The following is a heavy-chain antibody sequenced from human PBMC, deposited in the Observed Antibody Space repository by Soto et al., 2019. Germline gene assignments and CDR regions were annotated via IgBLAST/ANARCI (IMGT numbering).Heavy chain of an antibody. CDR3: ARHKDAGSDRGGMDV. D-gene: IGHD6-25*01. J-gene: IGHJ6*02. CDR1: GGSISNFY. Sequence: QVQLQESGPGLVKPSETLSLTCTVSGGSISNFYWTWIRQPPGKGLEWIGNVHYSGSTNYNPSLKSRVTTSVDTAKNQHSLNLSAVTAADTAVYYCARHKDAGSDRGGMDVWGQGTTVTVSS. V-gene: IGHV4-59*08. CDR2: VHYSGST.